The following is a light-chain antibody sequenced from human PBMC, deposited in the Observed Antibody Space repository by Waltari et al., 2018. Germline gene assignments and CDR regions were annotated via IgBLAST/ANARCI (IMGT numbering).Light chain of an antibody. J-gene: IGKJ1*01. V-gene: IGKV4-1*01. Sequence: DIVMTHSPDSLAVSLGERATINCKSSQSVLYNSDNKNYLAWYQQKPGQPPKLLIYWASTRESGVPDRFSGSGSGTDFTLTITSLQAEDVAVYYCQQYYGTPPRTFGQ. CDR3: QQYYGTPPRT. CDR2: WAS. CDR1: QSVLYNSDNKNY.